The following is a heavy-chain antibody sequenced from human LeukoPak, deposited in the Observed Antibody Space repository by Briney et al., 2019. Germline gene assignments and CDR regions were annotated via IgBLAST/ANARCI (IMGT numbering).Heavy chain of an antibody. Sequence: SETLSLTCTVSGGSIYVRYWSWIRQPPGKELEWIGYIFYSGTTYYNPSLKSRVTISVDVSRNQFSLRVTSVTPADTAVYYCARSDFWSGFDYWGQGTLVTVSS. D-gene: IGHD3-3*01. CDR2: IFYSGTT. J-gene: IGHJ4*02. CDR3: ARSDFWSGFDY. CDR1: GGSIYVRY. V-gene: IGHV4-59*11.